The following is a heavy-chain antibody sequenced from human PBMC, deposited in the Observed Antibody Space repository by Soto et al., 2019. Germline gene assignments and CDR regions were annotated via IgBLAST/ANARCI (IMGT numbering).Heavy chain of an antibody. CDR2: INIYGGGT. V-gene: IGHV1-18*01. D-gene: IGHD3-22*01. Sequence: QIHLEQSGPEVKKPGASVKVSCKASGYTVTSYGISWVRLAPGQGLEWMGWINIYGGGTNYAQKYQDRVTMTRDTSTNTVYLEMRSLTSDDTAIYYCARALYYYDNSGLAFWGQGTLVTVSS. CDR3: ARALYYYDNSGLAF. J-gene: IGHJ4*02. CDR1: GYTVTSYG.